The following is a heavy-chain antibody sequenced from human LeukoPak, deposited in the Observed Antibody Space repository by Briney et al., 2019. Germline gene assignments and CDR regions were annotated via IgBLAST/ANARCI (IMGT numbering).Heavy chain of an antibody. Sequence: SETLSLTCTVSGGPISSSTYYWGWIRQPPGKGLEWIGNIYYTGSTYYNPSLKSRVTISVDTSKNQFSLKLSSVTAADTAVYYCARASVTYYYYYYMDVWGKGTTVTVSS. CDR1: GGPISSSTYY. J-gene: IGHJ6*03. D-gene: IGHD4-11*01. CDR2: IYYTGST. CDR3: ARASVTYYYYYYMDV. V-gene: IGHV4-39*07.